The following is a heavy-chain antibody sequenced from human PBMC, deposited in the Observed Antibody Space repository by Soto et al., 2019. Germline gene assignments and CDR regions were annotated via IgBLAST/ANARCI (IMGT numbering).Heavy chain of an antibody. CDR2: RYYSGNT. J-gene: IGHJ4*02. V-gene: IGHV4-30-4*01. CDR1: GVPITSGSYY. CDR3: ARGGYDTSGQTFIGWGPDC. D-gene: IGHD3-22*01. Sequence: HVQLQESGPGPVTPSQTLSLSCTVSGVPITSGSYYWTWVRQSPGKGLEWIGYRYYSGNTYYNPSLNSRATISVDTSKNQFFLKLTSVTAADTAVYYCARGGYDTSGQTFIGWGPDCWGQGTLVTVSS.